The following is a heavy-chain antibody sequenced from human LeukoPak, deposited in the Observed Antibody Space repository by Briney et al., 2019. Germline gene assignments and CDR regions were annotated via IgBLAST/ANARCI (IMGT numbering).Heavy chain of an antibody. D-gene: IGHD3-22*01. CDR1: GFTFSSYS. Sequence: PGGSLRLSCAASGFTFSSYSMNWVRQAPGKGLEWVSSISSSSSYIYYADSVKGRFTISRDNAKNSLYLQMNSLRAEDTAVYYCASLEGEDSSGYNAGLYWGQGTLVTVSS. V-gene: IGHV3-21*01. J-gene: IGHJ4*02. CDR3: ASLEGEDSSGYNAGLY. CDR2: ISSSSSYI.